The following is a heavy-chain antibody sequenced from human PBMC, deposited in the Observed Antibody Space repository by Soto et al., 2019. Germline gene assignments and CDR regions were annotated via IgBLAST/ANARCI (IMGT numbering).Heavy chain of an antibody. V-gene: IGHV4-61*01. CDR2: IYSGGST. D-gene: IGHD2-2*01. Sequence: QVQLQESGPGLVKPSETLSLTCTVSGGFVNSDTHSWSWIRQTPGKRLEWIGFIYSGGSTKNPSLRSRVTMSVDTSKNQFSLKLRSVIVADTAVYHCARFVRSCSATTCSTRADVCGQGITVTVSS. CDR1: GGFVNSDTHS. CDR3: ARFVRSCSATTCSTRADV. J-gene: IGHJ6*01.